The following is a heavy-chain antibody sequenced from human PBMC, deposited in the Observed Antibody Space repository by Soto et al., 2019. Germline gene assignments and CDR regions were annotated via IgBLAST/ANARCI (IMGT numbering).Heavy chain of an antibody. CDR1: GVSIRGYF. CDR3: ARGGEVLSHVDY. V-gene: IGHV4-59*01. CDR2: IYYTGST. Sequence: ASETLSLTCSVSGVSIRGYFWSWIRQSPGKGLEWIGYIYYTGSTRYNPSLKSRATLTVDSSNNQFFLGVPSVTAADRAVYYCARGGEVLSHVDYWGQGIQVTVS. J-gene: IGHJ4*02. D-gene: IGHD3-16*01.